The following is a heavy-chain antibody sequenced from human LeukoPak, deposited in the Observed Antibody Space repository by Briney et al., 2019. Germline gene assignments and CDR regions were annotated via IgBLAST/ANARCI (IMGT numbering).Heavy chain of an antibody. D-gene: IGHD3-10*01. Sequence: SETLSLTCAVYGGPFSGYYWSWIRQPPGKGLEWIGEINHSGSTNYNPSLKSRVTISVDTSKNQFSLKLSSVTAADTAVYYCARGRRITMVRGVIIGPNWFDPWGQGTLVTASS. V-gene: IGHV4-34*01. CDR1: GGPFSGYY. CDR2: INHSGST. J-gene: IGHJ5*02. CDR3: ARGRRITMVRGVIIGPNWFDP.